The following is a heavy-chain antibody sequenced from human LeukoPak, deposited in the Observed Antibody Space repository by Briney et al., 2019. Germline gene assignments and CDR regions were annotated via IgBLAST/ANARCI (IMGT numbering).Heavy chain of an antibody. Sequence: PGGSLRLSCAASGFTFSSYSMNWVRQAPGKGLEWVSSISSSSSYIYYADSVKGRSTISRDNAKNSLYLQMNSLRAEDTAVYYCARVGGGSYSDYYYMDVWGKGTTVTVSS. CDR3: ARVGGGSYSDYYYMDV. J-gene: IGHJ6*03. CDR2: ISSSSSYI. D-gene: IGHD1-26*01. V-gene: IGHV3-21*01. CDR1: GFTFSSYS.